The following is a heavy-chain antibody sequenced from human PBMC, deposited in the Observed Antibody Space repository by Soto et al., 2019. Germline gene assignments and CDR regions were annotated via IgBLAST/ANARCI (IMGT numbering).Heavy chain of an antibody. J-gene: IGHJ6*03. Sequence: QVPLQLSGPGLVTPSQTLSLTCATSGDSVSSNSAGWNWIRQTPSRGLEWLGRTYYRSKWYFNYAVSVESRITINPDTSKNQFSLQLSSVTPDDTAVYYCARGSWDDVSGHYYMDVWGKGTTVTVSS. CDR1: GDSVSSNSAG. CDR2: TYYRSKWYF. D-gene: IGHD1-1*01. V-gene: IGHV6-1*01. CDR3: ARGSWDDVSGHYYMDV.